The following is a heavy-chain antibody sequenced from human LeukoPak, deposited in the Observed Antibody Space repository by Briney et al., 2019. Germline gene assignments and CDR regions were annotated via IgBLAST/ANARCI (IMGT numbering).Heavy chain of an antibody. V-gene: IGHV4-39*01. CDR3: ARHVISSSTRLDY. CDR2: IYYSGST. CDR1: GGSISSSSYY. J-gene: IGHJ4*02. Sequence: SETLSLTXTVSGGSISSSSYYWGWIRQPPGKGLEWIGSIYYSGSTYYNPSLKSRVTISVDTSKNQFSLKLSSVTAADTAVYYCARHVISSSTRLDYWGQGTLVTVSS. D-gene: IGHD6-6*01.